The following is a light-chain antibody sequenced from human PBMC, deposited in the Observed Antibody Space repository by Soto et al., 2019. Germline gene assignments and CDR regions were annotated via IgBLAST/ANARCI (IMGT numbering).Light chain of an antibody. J-gene: IGLJ1*01. Sequence: QSVLTQPASVSGSPGQSITISCTGTNNDVGDYNYVSWYQQYPGKAPKLIIYDVSTRPSGVSGRFAGSKSGNTASLTMSGLQPEDEAYYYCCSYSTSSALPYVFGTGTKLTVL. CDR3: CSYSTSSALPYV. CDR1: NNDVGDYNY. CDR2: DVS. V-gene: IGLV2-14*01.